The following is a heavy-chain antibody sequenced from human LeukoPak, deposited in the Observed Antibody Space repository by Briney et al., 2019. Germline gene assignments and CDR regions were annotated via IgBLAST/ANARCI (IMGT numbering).Heavy chain of an antibody. CDR2: IYTSGST. V-gene: IGHV4-4*07. CDR3: ARQLNYYGSGSYLAY. J-gene: IGHJ4*02. D-gene: IGHD3-10*01. Sequence: SETLSLTCTVSGGSISSYYWSWIRQPAGKGLEWIGRIYTSGSTNYNPSLKSRVTMSVDTSKNQFSLKLSSVTAADTAVYYCARQLNYYGSGSYLAYWGQGTLVTVSS. CDR1: GGSISSYY.